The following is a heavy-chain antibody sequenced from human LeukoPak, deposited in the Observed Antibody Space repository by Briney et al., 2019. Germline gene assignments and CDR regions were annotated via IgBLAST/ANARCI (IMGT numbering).Heavy chain of an antibody. V-gene: IGHV4-30-2*01. D-gene: IGHD3-22*01. Sequence: SETLSLTCTVSGGSISSGGYYWSWIRQPPGKGLEWIGYIYHSGSTYYNPSLKSRVTISVDTSKNQFSLKLSSVTAADTAVYYCARYPTDYDSSGYYYEGVDYWGREPWSPSPQ. CDR1: GGSISSGGYY. J-gene: IGHJ4*02. CDR2: IYHSGST. CDR3: ARYPTDYDSSGYYYEGVDY.